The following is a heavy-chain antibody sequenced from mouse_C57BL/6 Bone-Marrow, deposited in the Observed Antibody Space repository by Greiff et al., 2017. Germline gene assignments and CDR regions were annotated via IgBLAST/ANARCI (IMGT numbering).Heavy chain of an antibody. J-gene: IGHJ1*03. CDR3: TTCYGSSYCYFDV. V-gene: IGHV14-4*01. CDR1: GFNIKDDY. D-gene: IGHD1-1*01. Sequence: VQLQQSGAELVRPGASVKLSCTASGFNIKDDYMHWVKQRPEQGLEWIGWIDPENGDTEYASKFQGKATITADTSSNTAYLQLSSLTSEDTAVYYCTTCYGSSYCYFDVWGTGTTVPVSS. CDR2: IDPENGDT.